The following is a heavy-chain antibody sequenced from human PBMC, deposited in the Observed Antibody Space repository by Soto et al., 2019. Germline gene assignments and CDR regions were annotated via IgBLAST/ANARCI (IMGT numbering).Heavy chain of an antibody. CDR3: ARGHEFGGNSDAYGI. CDR2: IIPFFGTS. CDR1: GGNFRSES. J-gene: IGHJ3*02. D-gene: IGHD2-21*02. Sequence: QVHLVQSGAEVKKPGSSVKVSCKASGGNFRSESINWVRQAPGQGLEWMGGIIPFFGTSDYAQKFQGRLTITADESPTTASMELSSLRSQDTAVYYCARGHEFGGNSDAYGIWGQGTMVSVSS. V-gene: IGHV1-69*12.